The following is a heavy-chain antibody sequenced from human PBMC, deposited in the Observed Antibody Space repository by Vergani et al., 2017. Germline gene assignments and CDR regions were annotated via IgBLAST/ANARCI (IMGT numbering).Heavy chain of an antibody. D-gene: IGHD6-13*01. Sequence: EVQLLESGGGLVQPGGSLRLSCAASGFTFSSYAMSWVRQAPGKGLEWVSAISGSGGSTSYADSVKGRFTISRDNSKNTLYLQMNSLRAEDTAVYYCAKDRGYSSSWYGWFDPWGQGTLVTVSS. V-gene: IGHV3-23*01. CDR1: GFTFSSYA. CDR2: ISGSGGST. CDR3: AKDRGYSSSWYGWFDP. J-gene: IGHJ5*02.